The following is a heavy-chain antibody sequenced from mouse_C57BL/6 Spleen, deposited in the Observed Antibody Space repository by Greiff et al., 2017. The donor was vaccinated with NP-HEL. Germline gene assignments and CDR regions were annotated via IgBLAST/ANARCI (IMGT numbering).Heavy chain of an antibody. V-gene: IGHV5-4*03. J-gene: IGHJ2*01. D-gene: IGHD4-1*01. CDR3: ARAPGTFFDY. CDR2: ISDGGSYT. CDR1: GFTFSSYA. Sequence: EVKVVESGGGLVKPGGSLKLSCAASGFTFSSYAMSWVRQTPEKRLEWVATISDGGSYTYYPDNVKGRFTISRDNAKNNLYLQMSHLKSEDTAMYYCARAPGTFFDYWGQGTTLTVSS.